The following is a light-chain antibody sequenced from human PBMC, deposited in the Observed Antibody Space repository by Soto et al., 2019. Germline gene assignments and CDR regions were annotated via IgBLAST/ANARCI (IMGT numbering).Light chain of an antibody. CDR3: GTWDSSLSKV. V-gene: IGLV1-51*01. CDR1: SSNIGNNY. J-gene: IGLJ2*01. CDR2: DNN. Sequence: QSVLTQPPSVSAAPGQKVTISCSGSSSNIGNNYVSWYQQLPGTAPKLLIYDNNKRPSGIPDRFSGSKSGTSATLGITGLQTWDEADYYCGTWDSSLSKVFGGGTQLTVL.